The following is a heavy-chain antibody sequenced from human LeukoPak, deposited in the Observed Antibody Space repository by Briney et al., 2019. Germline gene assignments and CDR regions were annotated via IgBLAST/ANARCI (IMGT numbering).Heavy chain of an antibody. CDR2: INHSGST. CDR1: GGSFSGYY. Sequence: SETLSLTCAVYGGSFSGYYWSWIRQPPGKGLEWIGEINHSGSTNYNPSLKSRVTISVDTSKNQFSLKLSSVTAADTAVYYCARGRVIYSATAYSFDYWGQGTLVTVSS. D-gene: IGHD1-1*01. J-gene: IGHJ4*02. CDR3: ARGRVIYSATAYSFDY. V-gene: IGHV4-34*01.